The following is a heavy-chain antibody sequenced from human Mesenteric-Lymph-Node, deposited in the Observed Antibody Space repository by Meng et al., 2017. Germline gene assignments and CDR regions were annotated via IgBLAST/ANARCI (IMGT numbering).Heavy chain of an antibody. Sequence: QLQESGPGLVQASGTLCLACAVSGDSIGNSLWWSWLRQPPGKGLEWIGYIYYSGATNYNPSLKSRVTISADTSKNQFSLNLKSMTAADTVVYYCARLDQALDYWGQGTLVTVSS. D-gene: IGHD3-9*01. V-gene: IGHV4-4*02. CDR1: GDSIGNSLW. CDR3: ARLDQALDY. CDR2: IYYSGAT. J-gene: IGHJ4*02.